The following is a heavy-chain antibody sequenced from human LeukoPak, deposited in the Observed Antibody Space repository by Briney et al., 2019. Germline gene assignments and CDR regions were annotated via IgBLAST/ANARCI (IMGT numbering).Heavy chain of an antibody. CDR1: GFTFSSYA. J-gene: IGHJ4*02. V-gene: IGHV3-23*01. Sequence: QPGGSLRLSCAASGFTFSSYAMSWFRQAPGKGLKWFSPISGSGGSTYYADSVKGRFTISRDNSKNTLYLQMNSLRAEDTAVYYHAKDGIRYFDWLLSTYWGQGTLVTVSS. CDR3: AKDGIRYFDWLLSTY. D-gene: IGHD3-9*01. CDR2: ISGSGGST.